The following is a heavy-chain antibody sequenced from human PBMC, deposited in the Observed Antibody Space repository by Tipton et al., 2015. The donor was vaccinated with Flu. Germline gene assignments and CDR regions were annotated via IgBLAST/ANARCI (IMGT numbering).Heavy chain of an antibody. CDR2: IDRSGNSR. CDR1: GYTFSNYH. Sequence: QVQLVQSGAELKKPGASVKVSCKASGYTFSNYHMHWVRQAPGQGLEWIGIIDRSGNSRHYAKKFRGRVTMTGDPSTSTVYMELSSLISEDTAVYYCARDDTVTTAPFDYWGQGTLVTVSS. V-gene: IGHV1-46*01. J-gene: IGHJ4*02. D-gene: IGHD4-17*01. CDR3: ARDDTVTTAPFDY.